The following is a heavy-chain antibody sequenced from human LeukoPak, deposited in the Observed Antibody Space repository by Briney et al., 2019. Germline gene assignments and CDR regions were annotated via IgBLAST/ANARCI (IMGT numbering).Heavy chain of an antibody. CDR2: ISENGVNT. CDR3: AKDQLTRYFDSSGYYYGY. Sequence: GGSLRLSCVVSGFTFSSWVRQAPGKGLEWVSGISENGVNTYYADSVKGRFTISRDNSKNTLFLQMNSLRAEDTAVYYCAKDQLTRYFDSSGYYYGYWGQGTLVTVSS. D-gene: IGHD3-22*01. V-gene: IGHV3-23*01. J-gene: IGHJ4*02. CDR1: GFTFSS.